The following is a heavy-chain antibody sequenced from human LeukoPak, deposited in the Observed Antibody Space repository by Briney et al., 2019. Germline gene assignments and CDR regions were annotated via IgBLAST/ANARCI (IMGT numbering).Heavy chain of an antibody. Sequence: PGGSLRLSCAASGFTFSSYSMNWVRQAPGKGLEWVSYISSSSSTIYYADSVKGRFTISRDNAKNSLYLQMNSLRAEDTAVYYCARDGYYYDSSGSFDYWGQGTLVTVSS. CDR1: GFTFSSYS. D-gene: IGHD3-22*01. CDR3: ARDGYYYDSSGSFDY. CDR2: ISSSSSTI. J-gene: IGHJ4*02. V-gene: IGHV3-48*04.